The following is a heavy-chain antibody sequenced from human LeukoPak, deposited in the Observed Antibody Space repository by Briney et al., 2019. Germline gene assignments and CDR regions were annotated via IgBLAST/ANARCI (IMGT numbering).Heavy chain of an antibody. Sequence: GGSLRLSCAASGFSFGSYAMSWVRQAPGKGLEWVSAISGSGGTTYYADSVKGRFTISRDNSKNTLYLQMNSLRVEDTAVYYCAKVGATLYYFDYWGQGSLVTVSS. CDR3: AKVGATLYYFDY. V-gene: IGHV3-23*01. D-gene: IGHD1-26*01. CDR1: GFSFGSYA. J-gene: IGHJ4*02. CDR2: ISGSGGTT.